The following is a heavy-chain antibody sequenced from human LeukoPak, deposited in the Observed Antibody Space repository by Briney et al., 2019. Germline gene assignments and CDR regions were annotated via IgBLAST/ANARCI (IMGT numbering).Heavy chain of an antibody. CDR1: GGSISRGDYY. CDR3: ARGKSKFDY. Sequence: SETLSLTCTVSGGSISRGDYYWSWIRQPPGKGLEWIGYIYYSGSTDYNPSLKSRITISVDTSKNQFSLKLSSVTAADTAVYYCARGKSKFDYWGQGTLVTVSS. V-gene: IGHV4-30-4*01. CDR2: IYYSGST. J-gene: IGHJ4*02.